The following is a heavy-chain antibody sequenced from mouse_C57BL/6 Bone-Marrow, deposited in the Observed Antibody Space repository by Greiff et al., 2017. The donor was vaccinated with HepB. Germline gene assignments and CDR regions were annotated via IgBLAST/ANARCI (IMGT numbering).Heavy chain of an antibody. Sequence: VQLQPSGAELARPGASVKLSCKSSGYTFTSYGISWVKQRTGQGLAWIGEIYPRSGNTDYNAKFKVKATITAYKSSSPAYMELRSLTSEDSAVYFCARLDTTVVAWGQGTLVTVSA. V-gene: IGHV1-81*01. CDR1: GYTFTSYG. J-gene: IGHJ3*02. CDR3: ARLDTTVVA. CDR2: IYPRSGNT. D-gene: IGHD1-1*01.